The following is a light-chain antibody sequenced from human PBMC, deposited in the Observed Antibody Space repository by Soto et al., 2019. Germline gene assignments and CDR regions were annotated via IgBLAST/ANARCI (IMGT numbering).Light chain of an antibody. CDR3: QQYYNWPPYT. CDR2: GAS. Sequence: EVVMTQPPATLSVSPGDRATLSCRASQSVDTNVAWYQQKPGQAPRLLVHGASTRATGVPARFTGIGSGTDFTLTISGLQSDDIAVYYCQQYYNWPPYTFGQGTKLQIK. V-gene: IGKV3-15*01. CDR1: QSVDTN. J-gene: IGKJ2*01.